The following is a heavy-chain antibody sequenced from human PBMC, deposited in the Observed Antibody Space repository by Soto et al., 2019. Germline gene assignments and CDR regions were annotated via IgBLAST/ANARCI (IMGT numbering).Heavy chain of an antibody. CDR2: IIPIFGTA. D-gene: IGHD5-12*01. J-gene: IGHJ6*02. Sequence: QVQLVQSGAEVKKPGSSVKVSCKASGGTFSSYAISWVRQAPGQGLEWMGGIIPIFGTANYAKKFQGRVTSTADESTSTAYMELSSLRSEDTAVYYCARGATGYDNYYYYYGMDVWGQGTTVTVSS. CDR3: ARGATGYDNYYYYYGMDV. CDR1: GGTFSSYA. V-gene: IGHV1-69*01.